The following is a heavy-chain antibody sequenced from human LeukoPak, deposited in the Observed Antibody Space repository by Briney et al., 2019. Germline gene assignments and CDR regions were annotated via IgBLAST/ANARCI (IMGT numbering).Heavy chain of an antibody. V-gene: IGHV3-23*01. CDR3: AKVGPGVIVVVPAAIRDLVHLDY. J-gene: IGHJ4*02. Sequence: PGGSLRLSCAASGFTFSSYAMSWVRQAPGKGLEWVSAISGSGGSTYYADSVKGRFTISRDNSKNTLYLQMNSLRAEDTAVYYCAKVGPGVIVVVPAAIRDLVHLDYWGQGTLVTVSS. D-gene: IGHD2-2*02. CDR1: GFTFSSYA. CDR2: ISGSGGST.